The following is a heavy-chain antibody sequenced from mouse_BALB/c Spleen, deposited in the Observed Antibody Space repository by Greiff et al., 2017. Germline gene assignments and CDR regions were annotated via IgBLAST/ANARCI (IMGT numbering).Heavy chain of an antibody. CDR1: GFTFSSYA. D-gene: IGHD2-4*01. V-gene: IGHV5-9-3*01. CDR3: ARHDYDPLFDY. J-gene: IGHJ2*01. Sequence: VQLKESGGGLVKPGGSLKLSCAASGFTFSSYAMSWVRQTPEKRLEWVATISSGGSYTYYPDSVKGRFTISRDNAKNTLYLQMSSLRSEDTAMYYCARHDYDPLFDYWGQGTTLTVSS. CDR2: ISSGGSYT.